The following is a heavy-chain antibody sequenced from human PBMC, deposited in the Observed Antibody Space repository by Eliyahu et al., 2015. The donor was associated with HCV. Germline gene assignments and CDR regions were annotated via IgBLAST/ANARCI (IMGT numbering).Heavy chain of an antibody. CDR1: GFTFSSYA. CDR2: ISGSGSTT. J-gene: IGHJ4*02. CDR3: AKDSPVLEWLLWAY. V-gene: IGHV3-23*01. D-gene: IGHD3-3*01. Sequence: EVQLLESGGGLVQPGGSLRLSCAASGFTFSSYAMSWVRQAPGKGLEWVSSISGSGSTTNYADSVKGRFTISRDNSKNTLYLQMNSLRAEDTAVYYCAKDSPVLEWLLWAYWGQGILVTVSA.